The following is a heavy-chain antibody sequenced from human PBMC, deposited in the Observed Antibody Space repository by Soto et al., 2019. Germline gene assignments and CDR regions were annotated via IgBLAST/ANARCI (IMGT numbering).Heavy chain of an antibody. D-gene: IGHD5-18*01. CDR1: KFTITSYW. CDR3: AREVSHGYVLRGMDV. J-gene: IGHJ6*02. V-gene: IGHV3-74*01. CDR2: INSDGSSI. Sequence: EVQLVESGGGLVQPGGSVRLSCAASKFTITSYWMHWVRQAPGKGLVWVSRINSDGSSISYADAVKGRFTISRDNAKNTLYLQMNSLRVEDTAVYYCAREVSHGYVLRGMDVWPRDHGHRLL.